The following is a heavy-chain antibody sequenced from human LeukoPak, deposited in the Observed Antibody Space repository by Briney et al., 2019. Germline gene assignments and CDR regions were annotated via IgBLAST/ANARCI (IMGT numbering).Heavy chain of an antibody. V-gene: IGHV4-61*05. CDR2: ISQNGDS. CDR1: GGSISSSSYY. CDR3: ARALGAFDI. Sequence: KPSETLSLTCTVSGGSISSSSYYWGWIRQSPGKGLEWIAEISQNGDSNYNMSLKSRVTISLDKSKNQVSLKLNSVTAADTAVYYCARALGAFDIWGQGTMVTVSS. J-gene: IGHJ3*02.